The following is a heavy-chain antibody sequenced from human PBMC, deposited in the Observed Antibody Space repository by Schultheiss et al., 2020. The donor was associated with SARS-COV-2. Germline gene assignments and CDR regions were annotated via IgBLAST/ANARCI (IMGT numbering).Heavy chain of an antibody. CDR1: GFTFSSYA. J-gene: IGHJ4*02. V-gene: IGHV3-7*01. CDR3: AKDQGGSEDY. Sequence: GGSLRLSCAASGFTFSSYAMSWVRQAPGKGLEWVANIRQDGSEKNYVDSVKGRFTISRDNAKDSLSLLMNSLRAEDTAVYYCAKDQGGSEDYWGQGTLVTVSS. CDR2: IRQDGSEK. D-gene: IGHD3-16*01.